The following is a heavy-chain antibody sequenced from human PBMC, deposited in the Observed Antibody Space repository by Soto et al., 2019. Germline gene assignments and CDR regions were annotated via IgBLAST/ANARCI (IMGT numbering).Heavy chain of an antibody. J-gene: IGHJ6*03. D-gene: IGHD4-4*01. CDR2: ISSSSSTI. V-gene: IGHV3-48*01. CDR1: GFTFSSYS. Sequence: PGGSLRLSCAASGFTFSSYSMNWVRQAPGKGLEWVSYISSSSSTIYYADSVKGRFTISRDNAKNSLYLQMNSLRAEDTAVYYCAREMMTTAYYYYYYMDVWVKGTTVTVSS. CDR3: AREMMTTAYYYYYYMDV.